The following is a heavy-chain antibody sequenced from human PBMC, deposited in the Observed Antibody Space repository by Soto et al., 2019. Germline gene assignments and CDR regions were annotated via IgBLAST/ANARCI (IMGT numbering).Heavy chain of an antibody. CDR2: IYSGGNT. CDR1: GFTVSSNY. Sequence: EVQLVESGGGLVQPGGSLRLSCAASGFTVSSNYMSWVRQAPGKGLEWASVIYSGGNTYYSDSVKGRFTISRDNSKNTLYLQMNSLRAEDTAVYYCAGYCNGGRCYPNWGQGTLVTVSS. CDR3: AGYCNGGRCYPN. V-gene: IGHV3-66*01. D-gene: IGHD2-15*01. J-gene: IGHJ4*02.